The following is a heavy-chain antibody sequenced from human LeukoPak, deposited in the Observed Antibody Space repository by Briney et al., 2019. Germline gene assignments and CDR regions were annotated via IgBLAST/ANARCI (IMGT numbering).Heavy chain of an antibody. CDR2: IWYDGSNK. CDR3: ARDPYGSGSYSPYYYYGMDV. Sequence: GGSLRLSCAASGFTFSSYGMHWVRQAPGKGLEWVAVIWYDGSNKYYADSVEGRFTISRDNSKNTLYLQMNSLRAEDTAVYYCARDPYGSGSYSPYYYYGMDVWGQGTTVTVSS. V-gene: IGHV3-33*01. J-gene: IGHJ6*02. D-gene: IGHD3-10*01. CDR1: GFTFSSYG.